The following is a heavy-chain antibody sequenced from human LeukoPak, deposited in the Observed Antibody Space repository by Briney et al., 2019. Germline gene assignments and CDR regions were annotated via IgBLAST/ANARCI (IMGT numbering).Heavy chain of an antibody. Sequence: SQTLSLTCAISGDSVSSNSTACNWIRQSPSRGLEWLGRTYHRSKWCSDYAVSVKSRITINPDTSKNQFSLQLNSVTPEDTAVYYCARGGQGVGYSADEAFDMWGQGTMVTVSS. CDR2: TYHRSKWCS. J-gene: IGHJ3*02. V-gene: IGHV6-1*01. CDR3: ARGGQGVGYSADEAFDM. D-gene: IGHD5-24*01. CDR1: GDSVSSNSTA.